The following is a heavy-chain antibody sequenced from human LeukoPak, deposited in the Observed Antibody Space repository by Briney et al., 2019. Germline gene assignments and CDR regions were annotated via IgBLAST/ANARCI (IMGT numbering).Heavy chain of an antibody. CDR3: ARENSYYYGMDV. CDR1: GYTFTSYG. V-gene: IGHV1-18*01. J-gene: IGHJ6*02. Sequence: ASVKVSCKASGYTFTSYGISWVRQAPGQGPEWMGWISAYNGNTNYAQKLQGRVTMTTDTSTSTAYMELRSLGSDDTAVYYCARENSYYYGMDVWGQGTTVTVSS. CDR2: ISAYNGNT.